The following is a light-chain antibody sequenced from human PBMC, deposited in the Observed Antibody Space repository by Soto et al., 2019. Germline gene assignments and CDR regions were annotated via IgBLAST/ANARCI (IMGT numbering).Light chain of an antibody. V-gene: IGKV3-20*01. CDR3: QQDYSTPWT. J-gene: IGKJ1*01. CDR1: QSLSREL. Sequence: EIVLTQSPGTLSLSPGERATLSCRASQSLSRELLAWYQQKPGQAPRLLIYASSRRATDIPDRFSGSGSGTDVTLTISRLEPEDFAVYYCQQDYSTPWTFGQGTKVEIK. CDR2: ASS.